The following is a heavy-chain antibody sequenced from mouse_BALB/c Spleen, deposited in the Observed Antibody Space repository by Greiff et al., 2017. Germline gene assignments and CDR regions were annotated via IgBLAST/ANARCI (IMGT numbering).Heavy chain of an antibody. D-gene: IGHD2-4*01. Sequence: EVKLQESGPELVKPGASVKVSCKASGYAFTSYNMYWVKQSHGKSLEWIGYIDPYNGGTSYTQKFKGKATLTVDKSSSTAYMHLNSLTSEDSAVYYCASYDYDGFAYWGQGTLVTVSA. J-gene: IGHJ3*01. CDR3: ASYDYDGFAY. V-gene: IGHV1S135*01. CDR1: GYAFTSYN. CDR2: IDPYNGGT.